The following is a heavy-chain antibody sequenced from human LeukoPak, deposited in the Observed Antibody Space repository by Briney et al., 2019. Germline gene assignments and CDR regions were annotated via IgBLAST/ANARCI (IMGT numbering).Heavy chain of an antibody. D-gene: IGHD3-10*01. CDR3: AREYGSAMNP. V-gene: IGHV4-59*01. CDR1: GGSITSYY. CDR2: IYYSGST. Sequence: SETLSLTCTVSGGSITSYYWSWIRQPPGKGLEWIGYIYYSGSTSYNPSLKSRVPISVHTSKRQFSLKLSSVTAADTAVYYYAREYGSAMNPWGQGNLVTVSS. J-gene: IGHJ5*02.